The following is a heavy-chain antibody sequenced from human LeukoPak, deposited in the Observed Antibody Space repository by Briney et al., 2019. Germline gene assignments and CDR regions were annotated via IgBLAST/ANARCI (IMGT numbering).Heavy chain of an antibody. V-gene: IGHV4-34*01. CDR3: ARGLGRAARVVRPRNWFDP. D-gene: IGHD6-6*01. J-gene: IGHJ5*02. Sequence: KSSETLSLTCAVYGGSFSGYYWSWIRQPPGKGLEWIGEINHSGSTNYNPSLKSRVTISVDTSKNQFSLKLSSVTAADTAVYYCARGLGRAARVVRPRNWFDPWGQGTLVTVSS. CDR2: INHSGST. CDR1: GGSFSGYY.